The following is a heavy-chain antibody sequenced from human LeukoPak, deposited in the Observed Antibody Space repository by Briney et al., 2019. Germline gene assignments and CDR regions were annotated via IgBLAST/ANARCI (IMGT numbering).Heavy chain of an antibody. CDR3: ARGGAILTTAYYFDY. CDR2: INHSGST. CDR1: GGSFSGYY. J-gene: IGHJ4*02. Sequence: SETLSLTCAAYGGSFSGYYWSWIRQPPGKGLEWIGEINHSGSTNYNPSLKSRVTISVDTSKNQFSLKLSSVTAADTAVYYCARGGAILTTAYYFDYWGQGTLVTVSS. V-gene: IGHV4-34*01. D-gene: IGHD4-11*01.